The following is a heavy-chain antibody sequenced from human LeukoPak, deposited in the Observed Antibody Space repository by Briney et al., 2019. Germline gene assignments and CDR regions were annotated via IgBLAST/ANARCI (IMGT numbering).Heavy chain of an antibody. CDR3: ARHAYDFWSGHPTYYYYYYMDV. V-gene: IGHV3-30*01. CDR2: ISYDGSNK. J-gene: IGHJ6*03. Sequence: GRSLRLSCAASGFTFSSYAMHWVRQAPGKGLEWVAVISYDGSNKYYADSVKGRFTISRDNSKNALYLKLNSMRAQETAVYYCARHAYDFWSGHPTYYYYYYMDVWGKGTTVTVSS. CDR1: GFTFSSYA. D-gene: IGHD3-3*01.